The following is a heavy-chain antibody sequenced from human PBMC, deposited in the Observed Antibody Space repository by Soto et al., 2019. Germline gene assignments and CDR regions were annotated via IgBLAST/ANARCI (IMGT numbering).Heavy chain of an antibody. CDR2: ISYDGSNK. D-gene: IGHD2-15*01. V-gene: IGHV3-30*18. CDR3: AKDPRRYFSRGSCRSYFDY. CDR1: GFTFSSYG. J-gene: IGHJ4*02. Sequence: QVQLVESGGGVVQPGRSLRLSCAASGFTFSSYGMHWVRQAPGKGLEWVAVISYDGSNKYYADSVKGRFTISRDNSKNTLYLQMNSLRAEDTAVYYCAKDPRRYFSRGSCRSYFDYWGQGTLVTVSS.